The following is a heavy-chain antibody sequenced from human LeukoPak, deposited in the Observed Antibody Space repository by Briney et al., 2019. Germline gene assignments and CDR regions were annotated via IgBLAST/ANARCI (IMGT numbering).Heavy chain of an antibody. Sequence: GASVKVPCKASGGTFSSYAISWVRQAPGQGLEWMGGIIPIFGTANYAQKFQGRVTITADESTSTAYMELSSLRSEDTAVYYCAVTGGLYYDSFHWGQGTLVTVSS. J-gene: IGHJ4*02. D-gene: IGHD3-22*01. CDR1: GGTFSSYA. CDR3: AVTGGLYYDSFH. V-gene: IGHV1-69*13. CDR2: IIPIFGTA.